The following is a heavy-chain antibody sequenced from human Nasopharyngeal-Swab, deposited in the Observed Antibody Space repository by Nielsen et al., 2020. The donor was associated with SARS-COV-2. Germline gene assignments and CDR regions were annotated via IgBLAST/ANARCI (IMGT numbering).Heavy chain of an antibody. J-gene: IGHJ4*02. CDR2: ISFSGGRT. V-gene: IGHV3-23*01. D-gene: IGHD2-2*02. CDR3: AKVNGCHRDNGDFEY. Sequence: GGSLRLSCAVSGFSFSDSAMTWVRQAAGKGLEWVSSISFSGGRTYYAESVRGRFTISRDNSKNTVYLQMGGLGAEDTAVYYCAKVNGCHRDNGDFEYWGQGTLVTVAS. CDR1: GFSFSDSA.